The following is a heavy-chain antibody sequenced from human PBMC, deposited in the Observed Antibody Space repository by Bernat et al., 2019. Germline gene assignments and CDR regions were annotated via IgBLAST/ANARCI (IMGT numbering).Heavy chain of an antibody. CDR2: IRSKAYGGTT. V-gene: IGHV3-49*03. D-gene: IGHD2-15*01. J-gene: IGHJ6*02. CDR1: GFTFGDYA. Sequence: EVQLVESGGGLVQPGRSLRLSCTASGFTFGDYAMSWFRQAPGKGLEWVGFIRSKAYGGTTEYAASVKGRFTISRDDSKSIAYLQMNSLKTEDTAVYYCTRFYCSGGSCYSYYYYGMDVWGQGTTVTVSS. CDR3: TRFYCSGGSCYSYYYYGMDV.